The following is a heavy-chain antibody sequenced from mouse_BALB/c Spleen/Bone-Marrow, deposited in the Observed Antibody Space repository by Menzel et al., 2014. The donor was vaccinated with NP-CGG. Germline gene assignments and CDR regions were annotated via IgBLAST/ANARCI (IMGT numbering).Heavy chain of an antibody. CDR3: AKHGGGYFDY. J-gene: IGHJ2*02. CDR1: GFSLTSYG. V-gene: IGHV2-6-1*01. CDR2: IWNDGST. Sequence: VKLVESGPGLVAPSQSLSITCTISGFSLTSYGVHWVHQPPGKGLEWLTVIWNDGSTTYNSALKSRLTISKDNSKSQVFLKMNSLQTDDTGMYYCAKHGGGYFDYWGQGTSLTVSS.